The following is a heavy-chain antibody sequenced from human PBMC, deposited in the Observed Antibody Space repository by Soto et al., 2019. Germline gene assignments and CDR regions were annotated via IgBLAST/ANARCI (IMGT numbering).Heavy chain of an antibody. D-gene: IGHD3-16*01. J-gene: IGHJ6*03. CDR2: IRWNSGSI. CDR1: GFTFDDYA. Sequence: EVQLVESGGGLVQPGRSLRLSCAASGFTFDDYAMHWVRQAPGKGLEWVSGIRWNSGSIGYADSVKGRFTISRDNAKNSLYLQTHSLRAEDTDLYYCAKSRLGYYYYMDVWGKETTVTVSS. V-gene: IGHV3-9*01. CDR3: AKSRLGYYYYMDV.